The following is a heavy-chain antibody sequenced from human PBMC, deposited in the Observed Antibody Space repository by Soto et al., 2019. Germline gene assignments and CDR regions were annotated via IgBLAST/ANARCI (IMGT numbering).Heavy chain of an antibody. J-gene: IGHJ4*02. Sequence: GASLKISCKVSGYSFPSFWIGWVRQMPGKGLEWLGSIYPGDSETRYSPSFQGEVTISADKSITTAYLHWSSLRASDTATYYCVKQHPLDSRAWHNWGQGTLVTVSS. CDR1: GYSFPSFW. V-gene: IGHV5-51*01. D-gene: IGHD6-19*01. CDR2: IYPGDSET. CDR3: VKQHPLDSRAWHN.